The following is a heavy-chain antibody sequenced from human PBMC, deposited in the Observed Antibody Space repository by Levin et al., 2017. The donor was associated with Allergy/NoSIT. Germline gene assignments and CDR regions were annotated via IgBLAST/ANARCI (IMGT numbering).Heavy chain of an antibody. D-gene: IGHD6-19*01. Sequence: LSLTCAASGFSLSNSWMNWVRQAPGKGLEWIGRITSKPDGAATDYAATLKGRFTISRDDSTNTLYLQMNSLKVEDTAIYYCTTQFQWWGQGTLVTVSS. J-gene: IGHJ4*02. V-gene: IGHV3-15*01. CDR2: ITSKPDGAAT. CDR3: TTQFQW. CDR1: GFSLSNSW.